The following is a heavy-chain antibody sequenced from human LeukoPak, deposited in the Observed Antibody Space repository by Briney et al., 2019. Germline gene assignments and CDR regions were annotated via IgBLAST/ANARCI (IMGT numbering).Heavy chain of an antibody. CDR3: ARESTMVRGVNRNWFDP. Sequence: ASVKVSCKASGYTFTSYAMHWVRQAPGQRLEWMGWINAGNGNTKYSQKFQGRVTITRDTSASTAYMELSSLRSEDTAVYYCARESTMVRGVNRNWFDPWGQGTLVTVSS. CDR1: GYTFTSYA. J-gene: IGHJ5*02. CDR2: INAGNGNT. D-gene: IGHD3-10*01. V-gene: IGHV1-3*01.